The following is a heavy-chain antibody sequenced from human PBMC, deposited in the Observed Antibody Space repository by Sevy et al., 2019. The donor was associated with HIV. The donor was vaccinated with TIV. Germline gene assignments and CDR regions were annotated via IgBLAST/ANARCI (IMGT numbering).Heavy chain of an antibody. Sequence: GGSLRRSCAASGFTFDDYTMHWVRQAPGKGLEWVSLISWDGGSTYYADSVKGRFTISRDNSKNSLYLQMNSLRTVDTALYYCAKCRGVVATCFHYYYYFIDVWGKGTTVTVSS. CDR3: AKCRGVVATCFHYYYYFIDV. CDR2: ISWDGGST. J-gene: IGHJ6*03. CDR1: GFTFDDYT. V-gene: IGHV3-43*01. D-gene: IGHD2-15*01.